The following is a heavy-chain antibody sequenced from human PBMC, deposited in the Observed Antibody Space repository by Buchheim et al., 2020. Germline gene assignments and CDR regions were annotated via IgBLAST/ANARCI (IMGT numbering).Heavy chain of an antibody. V-gene: IGHV5-51*01. CDR3: ARWYCVGGSCNFDS. CDR1: GYSFTSHW. J-gene: IGHJ4*02. D-gene: IGHD2-15*01. Sequence: EVQLVQSGAEVKKPGESLKISCKGSGYSFTSHWVAWVRQMPGKGLEWMGIIYPGDSDTRYSPSFQGQVTFSADKSISTAYPQWSSLKGSDSAIDYCARWYCVGGSCNFDSWGQGTL. CDR2: IYPGDSDT.